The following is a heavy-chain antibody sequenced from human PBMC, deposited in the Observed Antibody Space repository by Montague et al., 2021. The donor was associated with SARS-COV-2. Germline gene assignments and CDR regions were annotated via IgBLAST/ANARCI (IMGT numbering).Heavy chain of an antibody. J-gene: IGHJ4*02. CDR1: GEPISGFY. D-gene: IGHD2-21*01. CDR2: INNTGST. Sequence: SETLSLTCTVSGEPISGFYWNWIRQPAGEGLEWIGRINNTGSTNYNPSLKSRATMSVDTSKNQFSLKLNSVTAADTAVYYCAREVVIVTYWFDYWGQGALVAVSS. V-gene: IGHV4-4*07. CDR3: AREVVIVTYWFDY.